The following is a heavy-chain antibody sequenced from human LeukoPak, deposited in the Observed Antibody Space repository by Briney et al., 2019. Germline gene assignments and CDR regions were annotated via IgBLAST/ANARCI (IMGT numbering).Heavy chain of an antibody. D-gene: IGHD1-26*01. V-gene: IGHV3-21*01. CDR1: GFTFSSYS. Sequence: GGSLRLSCAASGFTFSSYSMNWVRQAPWKGLEWVSSISSSSSYIYYADSVKGRFTISRDNAKNSLYLQMNSLRAEDTAVYYCARDHVMGATRYWGQGTLVTVSS. CDR3: ARDHVMGATRY. CDR2: ISSSSSYI. J-gene: IGHJ4*02.